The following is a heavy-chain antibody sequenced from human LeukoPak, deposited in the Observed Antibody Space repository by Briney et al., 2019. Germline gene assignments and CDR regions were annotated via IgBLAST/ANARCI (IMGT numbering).Heavy chain of an antibody. Sequence: GGSLRLSCAASGFTFSDYCMSWIRQAPGKGLEWVSYISSSGSTIYYADSVKGRFTISRDNAKNSLYLQMNSLRAEDAAVYYCARCWSRPYYYGMDVWGQGTTVTVSS. J-gene: IGHJ6*02. CDR1: GFTFSDYC. V-gene: IGHV3-11*01. CDR3: ARCWSRPYYYGMDV. CDR2: ISSSGSTI. D-gene: IGHD3-3*01.